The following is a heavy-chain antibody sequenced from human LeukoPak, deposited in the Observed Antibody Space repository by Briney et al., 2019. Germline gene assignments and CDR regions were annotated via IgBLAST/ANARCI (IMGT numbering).Heavy chain of an antibody. J-gene: IGHJ4*02. CDR1: GGSISSHY. CDR2: IYYSGST. V-gene: IGHV4-59*11. Sequence: SETLSLTCTVSGGSISSHYWSWIRQPPGKGLEWIGYIYYSGSTNYNPSLKSRVTISVDTSKNQFSLRLTSVSAADTAVYYCARGRQWLANEFDHWGQGTLVTVSS. CDR3: ARGRQWLANEFDH. D-gene: IGHD6-19*01.